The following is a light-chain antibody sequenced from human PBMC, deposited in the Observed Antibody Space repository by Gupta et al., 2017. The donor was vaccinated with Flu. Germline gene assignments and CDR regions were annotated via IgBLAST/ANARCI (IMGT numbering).Light chain of an antibody. J-gene: IGKJ2*01. CDR2: GPS. Sequence: ETVSTQSPGTLSLSPGERATLSCRASQSVSSSFLAWFQQRPGQAPRLLIYGPSSRATGIPDRFSGSGSGIDFTLTISRLEPEDFAVYYCRQYGSSPYTFGQGTKLEIK. CDR3: RQYGSSPYT. CDR1: QSVSSSF. V-gene: IGKV3-20*01.